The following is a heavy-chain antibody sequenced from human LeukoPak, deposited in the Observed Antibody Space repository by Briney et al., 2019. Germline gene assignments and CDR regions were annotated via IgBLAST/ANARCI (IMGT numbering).Heavy chain of an antibody. Sequence: SETLSLTCAVYGGSFSGYYWSWIRQPPGKGLEWIGEINHSGSTNYNPSLKSRVTISVDTSKNQFSLKLSSVTAADTAVYYCARHFPLWFGEFRDWFDPWGQGTLVTVPS. CDR3: ARHFPLWFGEFRDWFDP. D-gene: IGHD3-10*01. J-gene: IGHJ5*02. V-gene: IGHV4-34*01. CDR2: INHSGST. CDR1: GGSFSGYY.